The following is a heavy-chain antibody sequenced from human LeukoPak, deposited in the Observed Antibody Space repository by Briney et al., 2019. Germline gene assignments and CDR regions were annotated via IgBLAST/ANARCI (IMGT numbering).Heavy chain of an antibody. CDR1: GFTFSRYE. V-gene: IGHV3-48*03. J-gene: IGHJ4*02. CDR3: ARETYSNYGLAYFDY. Sequence: GGSLRLSCAASGFTFSRYEMNWVRQAPGKGLEWVSYITSGSTIYYADSVKGRFTISRDNAKNSLYLQMNSLRAEDTAVYYCARETYSNYGLAYFDYWGQGTLVTVSS. D-gene: IGHD4-11*01. CDR2: ITSGSTI.